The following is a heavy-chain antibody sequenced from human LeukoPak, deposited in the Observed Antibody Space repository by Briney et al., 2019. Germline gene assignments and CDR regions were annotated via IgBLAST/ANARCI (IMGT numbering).Heavy chain of an antibody. Sequence: GSLRLSCAASGLTFSSYGMHWVRQAPGKGLEWVAFIRYDGSNKYYADSVKGRFTISRDNAKNSLYLQMNSLRAEDTAVYYCARAGDYYDSSGYYYELYFDYWGQGTLVTVSS. V-gene: IGHV3-30*02. CDR1: GLTFSSYG. CDR2: IRYDGSNK. CDR3: ARAGDYYDSSGYYYELYFDY. D-gene: IGHD3-22*01. J-gene: IGHJ4*02.